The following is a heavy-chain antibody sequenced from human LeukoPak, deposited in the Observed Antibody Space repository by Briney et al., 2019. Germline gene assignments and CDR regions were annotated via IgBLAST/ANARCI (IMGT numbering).Heavy chain of an antibody. CDR3: ARDRRATAAAAKGAFDI. Sequence: SETLSLTCTVSGYSISSGYYWGWIRQPPGKGLEWIGSIYHSGSTYYNPSLKSRVTISVDTSKNQFSLKLSSVTAADTAVYYCARDRRATAAAAKGAFDIWGQGTMVTVSS. D-gene: IGHD6-13*01. J-gene: IGHJ3*02. V-gene: IGHV4-38-2*02. CDR2: IYHSGST. CDR1: GYSISSGYY.